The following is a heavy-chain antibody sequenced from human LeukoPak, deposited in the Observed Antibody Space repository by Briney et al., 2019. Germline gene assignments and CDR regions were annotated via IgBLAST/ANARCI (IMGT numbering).Heavy chain of an antibody. CDR1: GGSISSYY. Sequence: SETLSLTCTVSGGSISSYYWSWIRQPPGKGLEWIGYIYYSGSTTYNPSLKSRVTISVDTSKNQFSLKLSSVTAADTAVYYCARSPGATIYYYYGMDVWGQGTTVTVSS. CDR3: ARSPGATIYYYYGMDV. V-gene: IGHV4-59*01. CDR2: IYYSGST. D-gene: IGHD1-26*01. J-gene: IGHJ6*02.